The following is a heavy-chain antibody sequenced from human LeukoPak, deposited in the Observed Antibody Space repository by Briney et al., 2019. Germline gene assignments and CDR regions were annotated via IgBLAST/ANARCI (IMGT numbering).Heavy chain of an antibody. D-gene: IGHD2-21*02. J-gene: IGHJ4*02. Sequence: PGGSLRLSCAASGFTFSSHWMHWVRQAPGKGLVWVSRIESDGSSTSYAGSVKGRFTISRDNAKNTLCLQMNSLRAEDTAVYYCARDLPYCGGDCFIDYWGQGTLVTVSS. CDR2: IESDGSST. CDR1: GFTFSSHW. CDR3: ARDLPYCGGDCFIDY. V-gene: IGHV3-74*01.